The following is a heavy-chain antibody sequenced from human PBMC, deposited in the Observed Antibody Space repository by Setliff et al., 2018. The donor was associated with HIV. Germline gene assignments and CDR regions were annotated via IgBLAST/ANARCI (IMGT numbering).Heavy chain of an antibody. CDR2: ISDSGTNI. Sequence: GGSLRPSCAASGFTFSNYGMNWVSQAPGKGLEWVSYISDSGTNIYYADFVRGRFTISRDNAKNSLFLQMNSLRAGDTAVDDCARRETGVLYFGNFYYNGMDVWGQGTTVTVSS. V-gene: IGHV3-48*03. J-gene: IGHJ6*02. D-gene: IGHD3-10*01. CDR1: GFTFSNYG. CDR3: ARRETGVLYFGNFYYNGMDV.